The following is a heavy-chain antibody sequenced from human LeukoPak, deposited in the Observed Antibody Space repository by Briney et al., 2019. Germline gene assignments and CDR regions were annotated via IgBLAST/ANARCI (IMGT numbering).Heavy chain of an antibody. CDR2: IYSGGST. CDR3: ARDRTIPHYYGMDV. J-gene: IGHJ6*02. CDR1: GFTFSNYA. Sequence: PGGSLRLSCAASGFTFSNYAMSWVRQAPGKGLEWVSVIYSGGSTYYADSVKGRFTISRHNSKNTLYLQMNSLRAEDTAVYYCARDRTIPHYYGMDVWGQGTTVTISS. D-gene: IGHD5-24*01. V-gene: IGHV3-53*04.